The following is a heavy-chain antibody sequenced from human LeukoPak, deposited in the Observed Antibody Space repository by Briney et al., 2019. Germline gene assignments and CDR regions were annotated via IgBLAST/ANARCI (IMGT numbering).Heavy chain of an antibody. CDR1: GGSISSGGYY. D-gene: IGHD6-13*01. V-gene: IGHV4-61*08. CDR3: ASEAAAGFYFDY. J-gene: IGHJ4*02. CDR2: IYYSGST. Sequence: SQTLSLTCTVSGGSISSGGYYWSWIRQPPGKGLEWIGYIYYSGSTNYNPSLKSRVTISVDTSKNQFSLKLSSVTAADTAVYYCASEAAAGFYFDYWGQGTLVTVSS.